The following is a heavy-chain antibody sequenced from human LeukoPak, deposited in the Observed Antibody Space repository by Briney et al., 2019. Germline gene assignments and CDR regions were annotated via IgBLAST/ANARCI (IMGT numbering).Heavy chain of an antibody. Sequence: ASVKVSCKASGYTFTDYGVSWVRQAPGQGLEWMGWVSPNSGNTNYPQKFQDRVTMTTDTSTTTAYMELKGLTSDDTAVYYCARGRRTTVPKYWGQGTRVTVSS. J-gene: IGHJ4*02. CDR1: GYTFTDYG. D-gene: IGHD4-11*01. CDR2: VSPNSGNT. V-gene: IGHV1-18*04. CDR3: ARGRRTTVPKY.